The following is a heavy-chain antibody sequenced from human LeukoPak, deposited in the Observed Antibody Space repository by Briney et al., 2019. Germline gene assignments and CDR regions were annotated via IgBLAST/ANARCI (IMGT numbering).Heavy chain of an antibody. CDR1: GFTFSSYA. CDR3: ARERSDSGSHFDY. V-gene: IGHV3-30*04. CDR2: ISYDGSNK. J-gene: IGHJ4*02. D-gene: IGHD1-26*01. Sequence: GGSLRLSCAASGFTFSSYAMHWVRQAPGKGLEWVAVISYDGSNKYYADSVKGRFTISRDNSKNTLYLQMNSLRAEDTAVHYCARERSDSGSHFDYWGQGTLVTVSS.